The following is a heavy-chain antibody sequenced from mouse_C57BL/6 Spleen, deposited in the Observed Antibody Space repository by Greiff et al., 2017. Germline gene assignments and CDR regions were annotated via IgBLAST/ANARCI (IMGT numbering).Heavy chain of an antibody. Sequence: VQLQQSGTVLARPGASVKMSCKTSGYTFTSYWMHWVKQRPGQGLEWIGAIYSGNSDTSYNQKFKGKAKLTAVTSASTAYMELSSLTNEDSAVYYCTREMTAQATWFAYWGQGTLVTVSA. CDR1: GYTFTSYW. J-gene: IGHJ3*01. V-gene: IGHV1-5*01. CDR2: IYSGNSDT. D-gene: IGHD3-2*02. CDR3: TREMTAQATWFAY.